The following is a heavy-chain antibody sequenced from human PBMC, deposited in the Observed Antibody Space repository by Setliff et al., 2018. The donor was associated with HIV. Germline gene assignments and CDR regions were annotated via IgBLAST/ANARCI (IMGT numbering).Heavy chain of an antibody. CDR1: GGSISSSSYY. CDR2: IFYNGSS. CDR3: ARDGSYYDSSAYLGGRYYYYGMDV. J-gene: IGHJ6*02. V-gene: IGHV4-39*07. D-gene: IGHD3-22*01. Sequence: SETLSLTCTVSGGSISSSSYYWGWIRQPPGKGLEWIANIFYNGSSYYNPSLKSRVTISVDTSKNQFSLKLSSVTAADTAVYYCARDGSYYDSSAYLGGRYYYYGMDVWGQGTTVTVSS.